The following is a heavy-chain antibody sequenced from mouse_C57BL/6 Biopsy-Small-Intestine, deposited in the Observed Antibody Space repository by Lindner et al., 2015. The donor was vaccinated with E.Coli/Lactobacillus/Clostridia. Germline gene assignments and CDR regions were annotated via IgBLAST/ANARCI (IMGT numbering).Heavy chain of an antibody. CDR2: INPSSDST. V-gene: IGHV1-64*01. J-gene: IGHJ2*01. CDR3: AREMLESTVRIEYFDY. Sequence: SVKVSCKASGYSFTTYHMHWVRQAPGQGLEWMGIINPSSDSTTYAQRFQGRLTVTRDTSTSTVYLELSSLTSEDSAVYYCAREMLESTVRIEYFDYWGQGTLVTVSS. CDR1: GYSFTTYH. D-gene: IGHD2-1*01.